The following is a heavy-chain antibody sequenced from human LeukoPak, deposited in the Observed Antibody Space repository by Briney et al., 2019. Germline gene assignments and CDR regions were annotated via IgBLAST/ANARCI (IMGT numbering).Heavy chain of an antibody. Sequence: VASVKVSCKASGYTFTGYYMHWVRQASGQGLEWMGWINPNSGGTNYAQKFQGRVTMTRDTSISTAYMELSRLRSDDTAVYYCARDSVPETFDYWGQGTLVTVSS. V-gene: IGHV1-2*02. CDR2: INPNSGGT. J-gene: IGHJ4*02. CDR1: GYTFTGYY. CDR3: ARDSVPETFDY. D-gene: IGHD3-10*01.